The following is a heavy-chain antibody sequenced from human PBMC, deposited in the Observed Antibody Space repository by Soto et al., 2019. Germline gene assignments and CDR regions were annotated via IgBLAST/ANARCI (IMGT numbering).Heavy chain of an antibody. CDR3: AKEQKDSSSWSELNY. J-gene: IGHJ4*02. D-gene: IGHD6-13*01. Sequence: EVQLLESGGGLVQPGGSLRLSCAASGFTFSSYAMSWVRQAPGKGLEWVSAISGSGGSTYYAGSVKGRFTISRDNSQNTLYLQMNSLIAEDTAVYYCAKEQKDSSSWSELNYWGQGTLVTVSS. V-gene: IGHV3-23*01. CDR1: GFTFSSYA. CDR2: ISGSGGST.